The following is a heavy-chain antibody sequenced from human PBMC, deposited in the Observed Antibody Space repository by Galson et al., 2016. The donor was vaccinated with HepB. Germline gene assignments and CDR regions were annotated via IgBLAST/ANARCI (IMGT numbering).Heavy chain of an antibody. CDR2: FIPIFGAP. Sequence: SVKVSCKASGGTFITYAISWVRQAPGQGLEWMGGFIPIFGAPNYTQKFQGRVTITADESTSTAYMELSSLRSEDTAVYYCARGIFTEGVPDAFDIWGQGTMVTVSS. J-gene: IGHJ3*02. D-gene: IGHD6-13*01. CDR3: ARGIFTEGVPDAFDI. CDR1: GGTFITYA. V-gene: IGHV1-69*13.